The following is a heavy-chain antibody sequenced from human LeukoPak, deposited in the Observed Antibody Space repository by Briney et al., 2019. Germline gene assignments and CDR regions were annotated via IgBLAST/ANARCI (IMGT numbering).Heavy chain of an antibody. V-gene: IGHV4-34*01. D-gene: IGHD4-17*01. Sequence: SSETLSLTCAVYGGSFSGYYWSWIRQPPGKGLEWIGEINHSGSTNYNPSLKSRVTISVDTSKNQFSLKLSSVTAADTAVYYCAREEYGDSNLDYWGQGTLVTVSS. CDR1: GGSFSGYY. CDR3: AREEYGDSNLDY. CDR2: INHSGST. J-gene: IGHJ4*02.